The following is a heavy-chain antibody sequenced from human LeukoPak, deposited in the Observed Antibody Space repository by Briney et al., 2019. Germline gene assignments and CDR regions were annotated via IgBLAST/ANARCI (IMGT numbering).Heavy chain of an antibody. J-gene: IGHJ6*03. D-gene: IGHD6-6*01. V-gene: IGHV4-31*03. Sequence: SQTLSLTCTVSGGPISSGGYYWSWIRQHPGKGLEWIGYIYYSGSTYYNPSLKSRVTISVDTSKNQFSLKLSSVTAADTAVYYCARRGHSSSSSAGYYYYYMDVWGKGTAVTVSS. CDR2: IYYSGST. CDR3: ARRGHSSSSSAGYYYYYMDV. CDR1: GGPISSGGYY.